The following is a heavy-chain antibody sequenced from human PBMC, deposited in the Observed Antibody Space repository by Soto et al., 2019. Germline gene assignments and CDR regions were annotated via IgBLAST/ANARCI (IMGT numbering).Heavy chain of an antibody. CDR1: RGTFSSYA. V-gene: IGHV1-69*01. CDR3: AMLTGGQIDY. Sequence: QVQLVQSGAEVKKPGSSVKVSCKASRGTFSSYAISWVRQAPGQGLEWMGGIIPIFGTANYEQKFQGGVTITADESTSTAYGELISLRSEDAGVNYSAMLTGGQIDYWGRGTLVSVS. D-gene: IGHD3-9*01. J-gene: IGHJ4*02. CDR2: IIPIFGTA.